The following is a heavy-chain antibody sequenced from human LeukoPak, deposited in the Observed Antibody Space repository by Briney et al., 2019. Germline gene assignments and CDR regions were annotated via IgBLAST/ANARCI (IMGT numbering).Heavy chain of an antibody. J-gene: IGHJ4*02. Sequence: GSLRLSCVASGFTFSSSWMSWVRQAPGKGLEWVANIKQDGSEKSYVESVRGRFTISRDNAKNSLYLQLNSLRAEDTALYYCARDNPPDYWGQGTLVTVSS. CDR3: ARDNPPDY. V-gene: IGHV3-7*03. CDR2: IKQDGSEK. CDR1: GFTFSSSW.